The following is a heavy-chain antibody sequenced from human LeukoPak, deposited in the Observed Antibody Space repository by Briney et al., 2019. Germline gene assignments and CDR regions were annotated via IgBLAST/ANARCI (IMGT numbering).Heavy chain of an antibody. CDR1: GYTLTELS. Sequence: ASVKVSCKVSGYTLTELSMHWVRQAPGKGLEWVGGFDPEDGETIYAQKFQGRVTMTEDTSTDTAYMELSSLRSEDTAVYYCATDRHQSGGRDAFDIWGQGTMVTVSS. V-gene: IGHV1-24*01. D-gene: IGHD6-19*01. CDR2: FDPEDGET. CDR3: ATDRHQSGGRDAFDI. J-gene: IGHJ3*02.